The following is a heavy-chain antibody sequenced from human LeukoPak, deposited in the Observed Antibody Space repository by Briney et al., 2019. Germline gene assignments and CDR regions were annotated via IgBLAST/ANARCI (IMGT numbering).Heavy chain of an antibody. CDR2: ISSSGSTI. CDR1: GFTFSSYA. CDR3: ARDLFARNLGYGDYGY. Sequence: GGSLRLFCAASGFTFSSYAMHWVRQAPGKGLEWVSYISSSGSTIYYADSVKGRFTISRDNAKNSLYLQMNSLRAEDTAVYYCARDLFARNLGYGDYGYWGQGTLVTVSS. J-gene: IGHJ4*02. D-gene: IGHD4-17*01. V-gene: IGHV3-48*04.